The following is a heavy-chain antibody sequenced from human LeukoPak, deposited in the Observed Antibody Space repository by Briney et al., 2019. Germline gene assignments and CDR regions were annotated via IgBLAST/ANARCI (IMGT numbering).Heavy chain of an antibody. V-gene: IGHV4-4*02. J-gene: IGHJ4*02. CDR3: ARGRSGYYTFDY. CDR2: IYHSGST. CDR1: GGSLSSSNW. Sequence: SETLSLTCAVYGGSLSSSNWWSWVRQPPGKGLEWIGEIYHSGSTNYNPSLKSRVTISVDKSKNQFSLKLSSVTAEDTAVYYCARGRSGYYTFDYWGQGTLVTVSS. D-gene: IGHD3-22*01.